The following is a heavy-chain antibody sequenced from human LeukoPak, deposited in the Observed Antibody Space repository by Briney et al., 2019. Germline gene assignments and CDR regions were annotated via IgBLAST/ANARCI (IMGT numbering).Heavy chain of an antibody. CDR2: ITAYDGDT. Sequence: ASVKVSCKASGFSFPNYGISWVRQAPGKGLEGIGWITAYDGDTNYAQKFQDRVTMATDTSTSTASMELWSLRSDDTAVYYCARDYQLPSGPDLFDIWGQGTVVTVSS. CDR3: ARDYQLPSGPDLFDI. V-gene: IGHV1-18*01. CDR1: GFSFPNYG. D-gene: IGHD1-1*01. J-gene: IGHJ3*02.